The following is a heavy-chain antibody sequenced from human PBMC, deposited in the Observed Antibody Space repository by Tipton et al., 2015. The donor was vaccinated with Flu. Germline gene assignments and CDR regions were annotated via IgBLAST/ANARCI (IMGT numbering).Heavy chain of an antibody. J-gene: IGHJ4*02. Sequence: QLVQSGGGLIQRGGSLRLSCVVSGFTVSSNYMTWVRQAPGKGLEWVSVIYSGGSTKYADSVKGRFTISRDNSKNTLYLQLNSPRAEDTAVYYCARGRGYCVTTTCLLPFDFWGQGTLVTVSS. CDR1: GFTVSSNY. D-gene: IGHD2-2*01. CDR3: ARGRGYCVTTTCLLPFDF. CDR2: IYSGGST. V-gene: IGHV3-53*01.